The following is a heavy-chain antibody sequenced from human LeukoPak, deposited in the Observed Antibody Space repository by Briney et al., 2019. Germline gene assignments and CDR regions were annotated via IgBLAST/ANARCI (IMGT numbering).Heavy chain of an antibody. V-gene: IGHV1-24*01. Sequence: ASVKVSCKVSGYTLTELSMHWVRQAPGKGLEWMGGFDPEDGETIYAQKFQGRVTMTEDTSTDTAYMELSSLRSEDTAVYYCATETYGDPNFDYWGQGTLVTVSS. CDR3: ATETYGDPNFDY. CDR2: FDPEDGET. D-gene: IGHD4-17*01. J-gene: IGHJ4*02. CDR1: GYTLTELS.